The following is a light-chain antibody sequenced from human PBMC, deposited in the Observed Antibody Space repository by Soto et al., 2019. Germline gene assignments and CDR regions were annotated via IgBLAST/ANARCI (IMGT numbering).Light chain of an antibody. V-gene: IGLV2-14*01. CDR1: SSDVGGYDF. J-gene: IGLJ2*01. Sequence: QSALTQPASVSGSPGQSITISCTGTSSDVGGYDFVSWYQKHPGKAPRLMIHEVSNRPSGVSNRFSGSKSGNTASLTISGLQAEDEADYYCSSYTSRSTLVFGGGTKLTVL. CDR3: SSYTSRSTLV. CDR2: EVS.